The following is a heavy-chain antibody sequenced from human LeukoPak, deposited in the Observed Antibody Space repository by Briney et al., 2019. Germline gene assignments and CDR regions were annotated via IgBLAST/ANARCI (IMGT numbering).Heavy chain of an antibody. CDR3: ARARNLSSGWYVYGMDV. Sequence: ASVKVSCKASGYTFTSYDINWVRQATGQGLEWMGWMNPNSGNTGYAQKFQGRVTMTRNTSISTAYMELSSLRSEDTAVYYCARARNLSSGWYVYGMDVWGQGTTVTVSS. CDR1: GYTFTSYD. CDR2: MNPNSGNT. V-gene: IGHV1-8*01. J-gene: IGHJ6*02. D-gene: IGHD6-19*01.